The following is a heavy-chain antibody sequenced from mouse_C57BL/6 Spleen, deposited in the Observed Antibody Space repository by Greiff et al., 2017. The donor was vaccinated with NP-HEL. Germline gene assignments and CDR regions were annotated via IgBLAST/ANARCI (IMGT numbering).Heavy chain of an antibody. J-gene: IGHJ2*01. D-gene: IGHD1-1*02. CDR1: GYSITSGYY. V-gene: IGHV3-6*01. CDR3: ARAGGNYFDY. Sequence: EVQLQQSGPGLVKPSQSLSLTCSVTGYSITSGYYWNWIRQFPGNKLEWMGYISYDGSNNYNPSLKNRISITRDTSKNQFFLKLNSVTTEDTATYYCARAGGNYFDYWGQGTTLTVSS. CDR2: ISYDGSN.